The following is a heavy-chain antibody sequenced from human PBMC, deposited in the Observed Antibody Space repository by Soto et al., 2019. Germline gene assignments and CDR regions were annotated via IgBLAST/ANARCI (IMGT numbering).Heavy chain of an antibody. D-gene: IGHD4-17*01. J-gene: IGHJ6*02. CDR3: ARDYGDYYYYGMDV. CDR1: GYTFTSYG. CDR2: ISAYNGNT. Sequence: ASVKVSCKASGYTFTSYGISWVRQAPGQGLEWMGWISAYNGNTNYAQKLQGRVTMTTDTSTSTAYMELRSLRSDDTAVYYCARDYGDYYYYGMDVWGQGTTVTVSS. V-gene: IGHV1-18*01.